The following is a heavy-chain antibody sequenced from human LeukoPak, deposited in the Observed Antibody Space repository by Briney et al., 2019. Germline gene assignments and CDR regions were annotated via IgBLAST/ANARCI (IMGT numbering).Heavy chain of an antibody. CDR1: GYSFTTYW. CDR2: IYPGDSQI. CDR3: AGSSDSGYGPLEI. V-gene: IGHV5-51*01. Sequence: GESLKISCKGSGYSFTTYWIGWVRQMPGKGLEWMGIIYPGDSQIRYSPSFQGRVTISVDKSISTAYLQWRSLKASDTAMYYCAGSSDSGYGPLEIWGQGTMVTVSS. D-gene: IGHD5-12*01. J-gene: IGHJ3*02.